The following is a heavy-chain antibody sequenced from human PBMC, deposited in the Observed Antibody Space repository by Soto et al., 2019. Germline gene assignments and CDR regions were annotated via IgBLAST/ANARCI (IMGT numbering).Heavy chain of an antibody. D-gene: IGHD2-21*02. CDR2: IYYSGST. CDR1: GGSISSYY. Sequence: SETLSLTCTVSGGSISSYYWSWIRQPPGKGLEWIGYIYYSGSTNYNPSLKSRVTISVDTSKNQFSLKLSSVTAADTAVYYCARARVHEMVVTAIFDYWGQGTLVTVSS. CDR3: ARARVHEMVVTAIFDY. J-gene: IGHJ4*02. V-gene: IGHV4-59*01.